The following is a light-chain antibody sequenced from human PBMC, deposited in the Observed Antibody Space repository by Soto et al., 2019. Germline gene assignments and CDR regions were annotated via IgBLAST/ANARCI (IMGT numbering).Light chain of an antibody. Sequence: EIVLTQSPGTLSLSPGERATLSCRASQSVSSSYLAWYQHKRGQAPRLLIYGASSRATGIPDRFSGSGSGTDFTLTIIRLEPDDFAVYYCQQYGSSPQTFGQGTKVEIK. CDR2: GAS. CDR1: QSVSSSY. J-gene: IGKJ1*01. CDR3: QQYGSSPQT. V-gene: IGKV3-20*01.